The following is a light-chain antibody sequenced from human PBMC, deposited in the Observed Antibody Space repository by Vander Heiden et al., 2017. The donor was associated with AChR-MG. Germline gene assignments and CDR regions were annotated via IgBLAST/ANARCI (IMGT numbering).Light chain of an antibody. V-gene: IGKV3-20*01. Sequence: EIVLTQSPGTLSLSPGERATLSCRASQSLSSSYLAWYQQKPGQAPRLLIYGTSSRATGIPDRFSGSGSGTDFTLTINRLEPEDFAVYYCQQYGVSRFTFGPGTKVDI. CDR3: QQYGVSRFT. CDR2: GTS. CDR1: QSLSSSY. J-gene: IGKJ3*01.